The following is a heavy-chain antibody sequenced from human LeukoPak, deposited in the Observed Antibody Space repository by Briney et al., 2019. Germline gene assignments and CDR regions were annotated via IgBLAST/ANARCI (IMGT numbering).Heavy chain of an antibody. CDR3: AKDRKSSGWFFDY. CDR2: IWYDGSNK. D-gene: IGHD6-19*01. J-gene: IGHJ4*02. CDR1: GFTFSSYG. V-gene: IGHV3-33*06. Sequence: GGSLRLSCAASGFTFSSYGMHWVRQAPGKGLEWVAVIWYDGSNKYYADSVKGRFTISRDNSKNTLYLQMNSLRAEDTAVYYCAKDRKSSGWFFDYWGQGTLVTVSS.